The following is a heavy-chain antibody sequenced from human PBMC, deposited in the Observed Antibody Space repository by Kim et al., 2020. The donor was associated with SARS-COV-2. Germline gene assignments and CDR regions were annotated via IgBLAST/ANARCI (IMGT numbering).Heavy chain of an antibody. Sequence: KGLFTSSRDNSKNMLYLQMKSLRAEDTAVYYCAKDLSGSGNLLPYSLDYWGKGTLVTVSS. J-gene: IGHJ4*02. CDR3: AKDLSGSGNLLPYSLDY. D-gene: IGHD3-10*01. V-gene: IGHV3-23*01.